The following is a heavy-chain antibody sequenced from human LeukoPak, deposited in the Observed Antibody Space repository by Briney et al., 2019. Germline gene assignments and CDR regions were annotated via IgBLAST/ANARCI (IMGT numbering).Heavy chain of an antibody. V-gene: IGHV3-23*01. Sequence: GGSLRLSCAASGFTFSSYAMSWVRQAPGKGLEWVSSISGSGGSTYYADSVNGRFTISRDNSKNTLYLQMNSLRAEDTAVYYCASNAKLATAGDYWGQGTLVTVSS. CDR1: GFTFSSYA. CDR2: ISGSGGST. CDR3: ASNAKLATAGDY. D-gene: IGHD6-13*01. J-gene: IGHJ4*02.